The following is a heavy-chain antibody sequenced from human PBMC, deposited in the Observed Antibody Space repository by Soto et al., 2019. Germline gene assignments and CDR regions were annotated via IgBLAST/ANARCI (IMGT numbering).Heavy chain of an antibody. CDR3: AGGSGDFDY. CDR2: FYYRGST. D-gene: IGHD3-10*01. CDR1: WGSISNYY. V-gene: IGHV4-59*01. J-gene: IGHJ4*02. Sequence: LETLSLPWAVSWGSISNYYWSWIRQPPGKGLEWIGDFYYRGSTNYNPSLKSRVTISVDTSKNQFSLKLSSVTVADTDVYYCAGGSGDFDYWRQGTLVTVSP.